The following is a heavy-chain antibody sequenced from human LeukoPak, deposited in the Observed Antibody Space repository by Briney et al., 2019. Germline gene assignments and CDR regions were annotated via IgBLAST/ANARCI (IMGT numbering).Heavy chain of an antibody. V-gene: IGHV4-59*01. Sequence: SETLSLTRTVSGGSTSSYFWSWMRPPPGEGLEGIGYIYYSGSTNYNPSLKSRVTISVDTSKNQFSLKLSSVTAADTAVYYCARGGNYYYYNIDVWGKGTTVTVSS. J-gene: IGHJ6*03. CDR3: ARGGNYYYYNIDV. CDR1: GGSTSSYF. CDR2: IYYSGST.